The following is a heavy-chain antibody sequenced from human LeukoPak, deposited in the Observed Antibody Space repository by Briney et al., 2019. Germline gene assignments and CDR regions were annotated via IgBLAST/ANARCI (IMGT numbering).Heavy chain of an antibody. Sequence: SVRVSCKASGYTFTSYGISWVRQAPGQGLEWMGGIIPIFGTANYAQKFQGRVTITADESTSTAYMELSSLRSEDTAVYYCARGAQLYYYMDVWGKGTTVTVSS. CDR3: ARGAQLYYYMDV. CDR1: GYTFTSYG. CDR2: IIPIFGTA. J-gene: IGHJ6*03. V-gene: IGHV1-69*13. D-gene: IGHD1-1*01.